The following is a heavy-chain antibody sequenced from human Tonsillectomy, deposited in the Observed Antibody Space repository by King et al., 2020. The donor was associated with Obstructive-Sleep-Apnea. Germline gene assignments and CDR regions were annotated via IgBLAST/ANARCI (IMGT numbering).Heavy chain of an antibody. Sequence: ITLKESGPTLVKPTQTLTLTCTFSGFSLSTSGVGVGWIRQPPGKALEWLALIYWNDDKRYSPYLKIRLTLTKDTSKNQVVLTMTNMDPVDTATYYCAHRGYDSSGYYYYFDYWGQGTLVTVSS. J-gene: IGHJ4*02. D-gene: IGHD3-22*01. CDR3: AHRGYDSSGYYYYFDY. CDR1: GFSLSTSGVG. CDR2: IYWNDDK. V-gene: IGHV2-5*01.